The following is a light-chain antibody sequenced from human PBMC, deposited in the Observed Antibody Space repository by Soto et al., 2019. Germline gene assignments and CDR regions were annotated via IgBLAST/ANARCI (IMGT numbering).Light chain of an antibody. J-gene: IGKJ2*01. CDR3: QQYGSSPYT. Sequence: EIVLTQSPGTLSLSPGERATPSCRAGQSVSSSYLTWYQQKPGQAPRLLIYGASSRATGIPDRFSGSGSGTDFTLTISRLEPEDFAVYYCQQYGSSPYTFGQGTKLEIK. V-gene: IGKV3-20*01. CDR2: GAS. CDR1: QSVSSSY.